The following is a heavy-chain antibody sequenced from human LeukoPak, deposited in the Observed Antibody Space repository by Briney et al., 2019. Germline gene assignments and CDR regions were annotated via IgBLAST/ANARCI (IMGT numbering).Heavy chain of an antibody. Sequence: GGSLRLSCAASGFTFSNYALSWVRQAPGKGLEWVSSISASGGNTYYADSVKGRFTISRDSSKNTLYLQMNSLRAEDTAVYYCAKSPYLYSSGWWYLEYWGQGTLVTVSS. CDR3: AKSPYLYSSGWWYLEY. CDR2: ISASGGNT. CDR1: GFTFSNYA. J-gene: IGHJ4*02. D-gene: IGHD6-19*01. V-gene: IGHV3-23*01.